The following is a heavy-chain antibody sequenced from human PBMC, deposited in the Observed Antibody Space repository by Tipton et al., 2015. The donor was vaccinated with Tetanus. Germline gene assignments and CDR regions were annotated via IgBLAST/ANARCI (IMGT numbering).Heavy chain of an antibody. CDR3: ARRDDSSGWYYFDY. CDR2: IYYSGST. D-gene: IGHD6-19*01. Sequence: TLSLTCTVSGGSISSSSYYWGWIRQPPGKGLEWIGSIYYSGSTYYNPSLKSRVTISVDTSKNQFSLKLSSVTAADTAAYYCARRDDSSGWYYFDYWGQGTLVTVSS. V-gene: IGHV4-39*01. J-gene: IGHJ4*02. CDR1: GGSISSSSYY.